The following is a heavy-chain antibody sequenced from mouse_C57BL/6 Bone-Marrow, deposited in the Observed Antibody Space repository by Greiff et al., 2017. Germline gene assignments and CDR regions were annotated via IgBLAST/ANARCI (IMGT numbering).Heavy chain of an antibody. V-gene: IGHV7-3*01. Sequence: EVMLVESGGGLVQPGGSLSLSCAASGFTFTDYYMSWVRQPPGQALEWLGFIRNKANGYTTEYSASVKGRFTISRDNSPSILYLQMNALTAEDSATYCWARYIGDYHYYAMDYWGQGTSVTVSS. J-gene: IGHJ4*01. CDR3: ARYIGDYHYYAMDY. CDR1: GFTFTDYY. D-gene: IGHD2-4*01. CDR2: IRNKANGYTT.